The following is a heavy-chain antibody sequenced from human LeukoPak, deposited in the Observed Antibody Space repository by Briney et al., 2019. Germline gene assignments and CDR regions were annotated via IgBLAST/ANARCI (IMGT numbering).Heavy chain of an antibody. CDR1: GYTFTGYY. J-gene: IGHJ4*02. D-gene: IGHD3-22*01. V-gene: IGHV1-2*02. Sequence: GASVKVSCKASGYTFTGYYMHWVRQAPGQGLEWMGWINPNSGGTNYAQKFQGRVTMTRDTSISTAYMELSRLRSDDTCMYYCARGLEIGTSGYPRTDYRGQGTLVNVPS. CDR2: INPNSGGT. CDR3: ARGLEIGTSGYPRTDY.